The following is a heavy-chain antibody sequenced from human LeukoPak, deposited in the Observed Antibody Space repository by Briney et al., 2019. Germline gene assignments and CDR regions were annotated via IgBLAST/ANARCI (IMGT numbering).Heavy chain of an antibody. CDR3: AKRKVSREYYFDY. Sequence: PGGSLRLSCAASGFTFSSYAMSWVRQAPGKGLEWVSAISGSGGSTYYADSVKGRFTISRDNSKNTLYLQVNSLRAEDTAVYYCAKRKVSREYYFDYWGQGTLVTVPS. V-gene: IGHV3-23*01. CDR2: ISGSGGST. J-gene: IGHJ4*02. CDR1: GFTFSSYA.